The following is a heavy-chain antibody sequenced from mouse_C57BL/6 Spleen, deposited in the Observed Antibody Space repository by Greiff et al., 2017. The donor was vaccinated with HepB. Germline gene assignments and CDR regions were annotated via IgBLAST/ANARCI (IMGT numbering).Heavy chain of an antibody. CDR3: ARSPPYGSRGDYAMDY. CDR1: GFTFTDYY. J-gene: IGHJ4*01. D-gene: IGHD1-1*01. V-gene: IGHV7-3*01. Sequence: DVMLVESGGGLVQPGGSLSLSCAASGFTFTDYYMSWVRQPPGKALEWLGFIRNKANGYTTEYSASVKGRFTISRDNSQSILYLQMNALRAEDSATYYCARSPPYGSRGDYAMDYWGQGTSVTVSS. CDR2: IRNKANGYTT.